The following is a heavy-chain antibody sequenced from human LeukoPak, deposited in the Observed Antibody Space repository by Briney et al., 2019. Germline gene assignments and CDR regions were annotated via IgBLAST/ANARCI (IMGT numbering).Heavy chain of an antibody. J-gene: IGHJ4*02. CDR1: GFPFTSGFTFSDYY. Sequence: GGSLRLSCAASGFPFTSGFTFSDYYMSWIRRAPGKGLGWVSYISSTSTYTNYADSVKGRFTISRDNANNSLYLQMNSLRAEDTAIYYCARGGTGAFDYWGQGTLVTVSS. CDR2: ISSTSTYT. V-gene: IGHV3-11*06. CDR3: ARGGTGAFDY. D-gene: IGHD2-8*02.